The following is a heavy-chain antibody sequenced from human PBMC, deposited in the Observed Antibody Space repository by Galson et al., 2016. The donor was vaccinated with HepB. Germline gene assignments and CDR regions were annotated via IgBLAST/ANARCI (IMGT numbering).Heavy chain of an antibody. D-gene: IGHD1-26*01. CDR3: AKEMKVGATVGFDP. CDR1: GFTFSSSA. CDR2: ISGSGDST. J-gene: IGHJ5*02. V-gene: IGHV3-23*01. Sequence: SLRLSCAAFGFTFSSSAMSWVRQAPGKGLEWVSAISGSGDSTYYADSVKGRSAISRDNSKNTVYLQMSGLRAEDTAVYYCAKEMKVGATVGFDPWGQGTLVTVSS.